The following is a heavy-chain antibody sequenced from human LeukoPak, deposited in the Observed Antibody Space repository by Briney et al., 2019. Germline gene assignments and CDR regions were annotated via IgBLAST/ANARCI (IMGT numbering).Heavy chain of an antibody. CDR2: ISSSSSYI. CDR3: ARDGRWLEGGAFDI. D-gene: IGHD5-24*01. CDR1: GGSISSSSYY. V-gene: IGHV3-21*01. J-gene: IGHJ3*02. Sequence: ETLSLTCTVSGGSISSSSYYWGWVRQPPGKGLEWVSSISSSSSYIYYADSVKGRFTISRDNAKNSLYLQMNSLRAEDTAVYYCARDGRWLEGGAFDIWGQGTMVTVSS.